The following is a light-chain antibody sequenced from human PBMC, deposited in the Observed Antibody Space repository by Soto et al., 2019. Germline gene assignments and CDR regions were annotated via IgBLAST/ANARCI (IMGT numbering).Light chain of an antibody. CDR3: TSYRRGPLYV. Sequence: QSVLTQPASVSGSPGQSITISCTGISADVGTSNFVSWYQHHPGKAPRLILYDVANRPSGVSNRFSGSKSCDTASLTISGLQVDDEADYYCTSYRRGPLYVFGTGTKVTVL. CDR2: DVA. V-gene: IGLV2-14*03. J-gene: IGLJ1*01. CDR1: SADVGTSNF.